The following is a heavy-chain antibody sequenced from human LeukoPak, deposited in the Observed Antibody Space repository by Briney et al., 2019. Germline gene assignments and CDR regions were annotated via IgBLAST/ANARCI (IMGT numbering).Heavy chain of an antibody. D-gene: IGHD3-22*01. CDR1: GFTFSRYS. CDR2: ISSSSSSYI. V-gene: IGHV3-21*04. Sequence: GGSLRLSCAASGFTFSRYSMNWVRQAPGKGLEWVSSISSSSSSYIYYADSVKGRFTISRDNAKNSLYLQMNSLRAEDTAVYYCARGRKPWYYYDSSGYGVFDYWGQGTLVTVSS. CDR3: ARGRKPWYYYDSSGYGVFDY. J-gene: IGHJ4*02.